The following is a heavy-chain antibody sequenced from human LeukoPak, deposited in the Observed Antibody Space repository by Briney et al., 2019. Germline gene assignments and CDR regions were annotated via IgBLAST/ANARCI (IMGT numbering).Heavy chain of an antibody. CDR2: IYSSGST. CDR1: GFTASSSY. J-gene: IGHJ2*01. Sequence: GGSLRLSCAASGFTASSSYMSWVRQAPGKGLEWVSVIYSSGSTHYADSVKGRFTISRHSSRSTLFLEMNSLRAEDTAVYFCARVDYYDRSGYYTWYFDLWGRDTLVTVSS. D-gene: IGHD3-22*01. V-gene: IGHV3-53*04. CDR3: ARVDYYDRSGYYTWYFDL.